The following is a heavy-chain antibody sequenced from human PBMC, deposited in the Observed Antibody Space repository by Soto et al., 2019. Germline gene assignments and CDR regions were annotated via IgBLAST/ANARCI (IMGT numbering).Heavy chain of an antibody. Sequence: PGGSLRLSCAASGFTFSSYAMHWVRQAPGKGPEWVAVISYDGSNKYYADSVKGRFTISRDNSKNTLYLQMNSLRAEDTAVYYCARDRVPAAIRALDYWGQGTLVTVSS. V-gene: IGHV3-30-3*01. CDR2: ISYDGSNK. CDR3: ARDRVPAAIRALDY. J-gene: IGHJ4*02. CDR1: GFTFSSYA. D-gene: IGHD2-2*02.